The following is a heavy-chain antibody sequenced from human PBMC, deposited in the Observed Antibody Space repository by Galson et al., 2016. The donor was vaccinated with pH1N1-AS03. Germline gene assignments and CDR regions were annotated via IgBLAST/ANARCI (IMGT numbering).Heavy chain of an antibody. V-gene: IGHV4-4*07. CDR3: AREKRISFGGGRWYFDL. J-gene: IGHJ2*01. CDR1: GGSISSYY. Sequence: LSLTCTVSGGSISSYYWSWIRQPAGKGLEWIGRIYTSGSTTYNPSLQSRVTMSVDTSKKQFSLTLTSVTAADTAVYYCAREKRISFGGGRWYFDLWGRGTLVTVSS. CDR2: IYTSGST. D-gene: IGHD3-16*01.